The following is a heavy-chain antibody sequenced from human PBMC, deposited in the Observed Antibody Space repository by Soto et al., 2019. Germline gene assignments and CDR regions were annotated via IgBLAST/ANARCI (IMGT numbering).Heavy chain of an antibody. Sequence: ETLSLTCLVSGGSISSGSYYGGWIRQPPGKGLEWRGSIYYSGSTYYNPSLKSRVTISVDTSKNQFSLKLSSVTAEDTAVYYCARHGDYYDSSGYYPLDRNDAFDIWGQGTMVTV. CDR2: IYYSGST. CDR3: ARHGDYYDSSGYYPLDRNDAFDI. D-gene: IGHD3-22*01. CDR1: GGSISSGSYY. V-gene: IGHV4-39*01. J-gene: IGHJ3*02.